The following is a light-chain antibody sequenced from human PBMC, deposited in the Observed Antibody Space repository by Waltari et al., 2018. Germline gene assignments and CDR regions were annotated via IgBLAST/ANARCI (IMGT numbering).Light chain of an antibody. V-gene: IGKV1-5*03. CDR1: RSISTW. CDR3: QQYERHSRT. J-gene: IGKJ4*01. Sequence: DIQMTQSPSTLSASVGDRVSIACRASRSISTWLAWYQQRPGKPRTLLIYQASTLESGVPSRFSGSGSGTEFSLSISSLQPDDIATYYCQQYERHSRTFGGGTKVEIK. CDR2: QAS.